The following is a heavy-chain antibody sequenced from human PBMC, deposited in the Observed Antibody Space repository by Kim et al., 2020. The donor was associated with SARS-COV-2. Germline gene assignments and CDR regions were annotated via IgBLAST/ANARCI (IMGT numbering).Heavy chain of an antibody. J-gene: IGHJ2*01. V-gene: IGHV4-59*09. CDR2: IYNSGVP. Sequence: IYNSGVPNYNPSLKSRVTISVDTSKNQFSLKLSSVTAADTAVYYCARGFDLWGRGTLVTVSS. CDR3: ARGFDL.